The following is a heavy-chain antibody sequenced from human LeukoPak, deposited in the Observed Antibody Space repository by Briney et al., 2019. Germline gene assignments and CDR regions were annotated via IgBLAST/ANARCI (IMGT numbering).Heavy chain of an antibody. Sequence: SETLSLTCTVSGGSITNYYWSWIRQPPGKGLEWIGYIYYSGSTNYNPSLKSRVTISVDTSKNQFSLKLSSVTAADTAVYYCARSKSGAPDYWGQGTLVTVSS. V-gene: IGHV4-59*08. J-gene: IGHJ4*02. CDR1: GGSITNYY. CDR2: IYYSGST. D-gene: IGHD1-26*01. CDR3: ARSKSGAPDY.